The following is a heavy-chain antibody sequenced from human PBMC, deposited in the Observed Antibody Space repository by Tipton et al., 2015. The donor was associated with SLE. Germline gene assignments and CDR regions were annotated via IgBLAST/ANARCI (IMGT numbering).Heavy chain of an antibody. CDR3: ARVPVLRFLEWLSYMDV. CDR1: GFTFSNAW. Sequence: SLRLSCAASGFTFSNAWMSWVRQAPGKGLEWVGRIKSKTDGGTTDYAAPVKGRFTISRDDSKNTLYLQMNSLRAEDTAVYYCARVPVLRFLEWLSYMDVWGKGTTVTVSS. V-gene: IGHV3-15*01. J-gene: IGHJ6*03. D-gene: IGHD3-3*01. CDR2: IKSKTDGGTT.